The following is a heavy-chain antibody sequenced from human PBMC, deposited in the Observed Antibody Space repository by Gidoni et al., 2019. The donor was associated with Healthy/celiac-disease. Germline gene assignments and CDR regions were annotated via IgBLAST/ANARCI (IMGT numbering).Heavy chain of an antibody. CDR3: ARDQGSRDAFDI. CDR2: ISAYNGTT. V-gene: IGHV1-18*01. J-gene: IGHJ3*02. D-gene: IGHD3-10*01. CDR1: GYTFTSYG. Sequence: QVQLVQSGAEVKKPGAAVKVSCKDSGYTFTSYGISWVRQAPGQGLEWMGWISAYNGTTNYAPQLQGRVTMTTDTSTSTAYMELRSLRSDDTAVYYCARDQGSRDAFDIWGQGTMVTVSS.